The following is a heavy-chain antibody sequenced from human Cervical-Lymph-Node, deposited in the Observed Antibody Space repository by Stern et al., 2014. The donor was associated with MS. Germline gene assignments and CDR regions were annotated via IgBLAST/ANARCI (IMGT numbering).Heavy chain of an antibody. Sequence: QVQLQESGPGLVKPSQTLPLTCTVSGGSINSGGYYWSWIRQYPGQGLEWIGYISYTGSAYYASFLHSRTTLSIDTPKNQFSLNLNSVTAADTAVYYCARGARYSDSSGYYFDFDDWGQGTLVTVSS. CDR3: ARGARYSDSSGYYFDFDD. V-gene: IGHV4-31*03. CDR2: ISYTGSA. CDR1: GGSINSGGYY. J-gene: IGHJ4*02. D-gene: IGHD3-22*01.